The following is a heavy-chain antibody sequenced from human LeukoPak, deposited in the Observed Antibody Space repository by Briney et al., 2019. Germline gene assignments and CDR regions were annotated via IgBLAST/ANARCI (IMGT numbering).Heavy chain of an antibody. D-gene: IGHD7-27*01. V-gene: IGHV3-30*02. CDR3: AKDMRVASTGGVGYFDN. J-gene: IGHJ4*02. CDR1: GFTFSSYG. CDR2: IQYDESNK. Sequence: PGGSLRLSCAASGFTFSSYGMHWVRQAPGKGLEWVTFIQYDESNKYYAASVKGRFTISRDNTKNTLYLQMNSLGLEDTAVYYCAKDMRVASTGGVGYFDNWDQGTLVTVSS.